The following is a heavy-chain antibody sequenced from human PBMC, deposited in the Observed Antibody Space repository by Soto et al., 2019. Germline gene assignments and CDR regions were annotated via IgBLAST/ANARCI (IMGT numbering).Heavy chain of an antibody. D-gene: IGHD7-27*01. Sequence: GESLKISCKVSGINFDDSAISWVRQMPGKGLEWMGRLSRDGSSTSYSPTFQGHVSIYADRTTNTAYLQWSNLRASDTAMYYCARLGPGDWGQGTLVTVSS. CDR3: ARLGPGD. J-gene: IGHJ4*02. CDR2: LSRDGSST. CDR1: GINFDDSA. V-gene: IGHV5-10-1*01.